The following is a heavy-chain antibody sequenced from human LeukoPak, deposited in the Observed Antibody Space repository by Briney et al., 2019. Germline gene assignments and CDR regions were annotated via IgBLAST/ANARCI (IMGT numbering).Heavy chain of an antibody. Sequence: GVRRLSCAASGFTFSSYAMSWVRQAPGKGLEWVSVISGSGGTTYYADSVKGRFTISRDNSKNTLFLQMNSLRAEDTAVYYCARGGVVYPDSFDIWGRGTMVTVSS. V-gene: IGHV3-23*01. CDR3: ARGGVVYPDSFDI. CDR1: GFTFSSYA. J-gene: IGHJ3*02. CDR2: ISGSGGTT. D-gene: IGHD2-15*01.